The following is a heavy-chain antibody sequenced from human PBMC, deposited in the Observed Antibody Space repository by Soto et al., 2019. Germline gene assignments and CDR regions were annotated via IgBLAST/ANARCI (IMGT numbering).Heavy chain of an antibody. V-gene: IGHV1-46*01. J-gene: IGHJ6*02. CDR3: AREYYDSSGYYGGYYYYYGMDV. D-gene: IGHD3-22*01. Sequence: ASVKVSCKASGYTFTSYYMHWVRQAPGQGLEWMGIINPSGGSTRYAQKFQGRVTMTRDTSTSTVYMELSRLRSDDTAVYYCAREYYDSSGYYGGYYYYYGMDVWGQGTTVTV. CDR2: INPSGGST. CDR1: GYTFTSYY.